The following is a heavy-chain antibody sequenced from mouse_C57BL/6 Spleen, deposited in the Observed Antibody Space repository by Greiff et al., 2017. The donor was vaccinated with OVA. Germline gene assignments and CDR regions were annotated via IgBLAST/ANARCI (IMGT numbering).Heavy chain of an antibody. CDR1: GYTFTDYE. J-gene: IGHJ2*01. V-gene: IGHV1-15*01. CDR3: TRYYTY. D-gene: IGHD2-12*01. CDR2: IDPETGGT. Sequence: QVQLKESGAELVRPGASVTLSCKASGYTFTDYEMHWVKQTPVHGLEWIGAIDPETGGTAYNQKFKGKAILTADKSSSTAYMELRSLTSEDSAVYYCTRYYTYWGQGTTLTVSS.